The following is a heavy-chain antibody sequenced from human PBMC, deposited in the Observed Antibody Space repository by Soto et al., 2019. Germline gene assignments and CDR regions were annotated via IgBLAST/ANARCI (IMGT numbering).Heavy chain of an antibody. J-gene: IGHJ6*02. CDR2: ISYDGSNK. V-gene: IGHV3-30*18. CDR3: AKVYITILGPEGMDV. D-gene: IGHD3-3*01. Sequence: LRLSCAASGFTFSSYGMHWIRQAPGKGLEWVAVISYDGSNKYYADSVKGRFTISRDNSKNTLYLQMNSLRAEDTAVYYCAKVYITILGPEGMDVWGQGTTVTVSS. CDR1: GFTFSSYG.